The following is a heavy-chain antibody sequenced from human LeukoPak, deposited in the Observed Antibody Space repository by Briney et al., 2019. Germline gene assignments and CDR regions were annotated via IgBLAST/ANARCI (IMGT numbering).Heavy chain of an antibody. J-gene: IGHJ4*02. V-gene: IGHV3-23*01. Sequence: GGSLRLSRAASGFTFRSYDMHWVRQATGKGLEWVSAMSGSGGSTYYADSVKGRFTISRDNSKNTLYLQMNSLRAEDTAVYYCAKHPDYGDNFDYWGQGTLVTVSA. CDR3: AKHPDYGDNFDY. CDR1: GFTFRSYD. D-gene: IGHD4-17*01. CDR2: MSGSGGST.